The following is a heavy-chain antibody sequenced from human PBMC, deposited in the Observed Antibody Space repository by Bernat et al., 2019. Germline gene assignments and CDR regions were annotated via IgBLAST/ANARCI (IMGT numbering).Heavy chain of an antibody. CDR3: ARDRDHRPFDY. J-gene: IGHJ4*02. V-gene: IGHV3-33*01. Sequence: QVQLVESGGGVVQPGRSLRLSCAASGFTLSSYGMHWVRQAPGKGLEWVAVIWYDGSNKYYADSVKGRFTISRDNSKNTLYLQMNSLRAEDTAVYYCARDRDHRPFDYWGQGTLVTVSS. CDR1: GFTLSSYG. CDR2: IWYDGSNK.